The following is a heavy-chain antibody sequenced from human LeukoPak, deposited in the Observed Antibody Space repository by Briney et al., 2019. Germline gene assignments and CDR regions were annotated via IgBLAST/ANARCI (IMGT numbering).Heavy chain of an antibody. J-gene: IGHJ5*02. CDR2: IYYSGST. CDR3: ARQESHSSGWYGLRRWFDP. CDR1: GGSISSYY. D-gene: IGHD6-19*01. V-gene: IGHV4-59*08. Sequence: SETLSLICTVSGGSISSYYWSWIRQPPGKGLEWIGYIYYSGSTNYNPSLKSRVTISVDTSKNQFSLKLSSVTAADTAVYYCARQESHSSGWYGLRRWFDPWGQGTLVTVSS.